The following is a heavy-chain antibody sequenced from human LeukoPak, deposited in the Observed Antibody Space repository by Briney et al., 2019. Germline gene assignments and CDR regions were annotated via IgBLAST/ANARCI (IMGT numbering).Heavy chain of an antibody. V-gene: IGHV4-59*01. CDR3: ARTHTGYPYYYVMDV. CDR2: IYYSGST. CDR1: GGSISSYS. J-gene: IGHJ6*02. D-gene: IGHD5-12*01. Sequence: SETLSLTCSVSGGSISSYSWSWIRQPPGKGLEWIGYIYYSGSTNYNPSLKSRVTISVDTSKNQFSLRLSPVTAADTAVYYCARTHTGYPYYYVMDVWGQGTTVTVSS.